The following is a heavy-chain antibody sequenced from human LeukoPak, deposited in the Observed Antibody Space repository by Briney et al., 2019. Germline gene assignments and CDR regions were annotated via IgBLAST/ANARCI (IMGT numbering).Heavy chain of an antibody. CDR1: GFTFSTFS. V-gene: IGHV3-21*01. D-gene: IGHD1-1*01. Sequence: AGSLRLSCAASGFTFSTFSMNWVRQAPGKGLEWVSFISSSSSYIYYADSVKGRFTISRDTDKNSLYLQMNSLRAEDTAVYYCARGGKPFDYWGQGTLVTVSS. CDR2: ISSSSSYI. J-gene: IGHJ4*02. CDR3: ARGGKPFDY.